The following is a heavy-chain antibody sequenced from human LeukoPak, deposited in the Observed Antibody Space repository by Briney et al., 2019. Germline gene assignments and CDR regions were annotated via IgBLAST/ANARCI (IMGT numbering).Heavy chain of an antibody. Sequence: GGSLRLSCAASGFTFSSYWMSWVRQAPGKGLEWVANIKQDGSEKYYVDSVKGRFTISRDNAKNSLYLQMNSLRAEDTAVYYCAKEVGSGWYSYFDYWGQGTLVTVSS. CDR3: AKEVGSGWYSYFDY. V-gene: IGHV3-7*01. J-gene: IGHJ4*02. CDR2: IKQDGSEK. CDR1: GFTFSSYW. D-gene: IGHD6-19*01.